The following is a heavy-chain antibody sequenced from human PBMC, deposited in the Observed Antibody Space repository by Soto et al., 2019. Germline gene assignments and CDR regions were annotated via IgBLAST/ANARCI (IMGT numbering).Heavy chain of an antibody. CDR3: ARLLHMTMRVVIFDS. D-gene: IGHD3-3*01. CDR2: IHSSGTS. J-gene: IGHJ4*02. Sequence: QVQLQESGPGLLKPSQTLSLTCSVSGDSISNGASYWSWIRQSPGMGLEWIGSIHSSGTSYSNPSHKRRLTMSVETSKSQSALKLTSLTARDTAVYYFARLLHMTMRVVIFDSWGQGTLVTVSS. V-gene: IGHV4-30-4*01. CDR1: GDSISNGASY.